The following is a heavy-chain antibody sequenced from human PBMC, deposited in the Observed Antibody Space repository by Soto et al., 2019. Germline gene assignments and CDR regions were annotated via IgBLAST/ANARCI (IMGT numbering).Heavy chain of an antibody. Sequence: SETLSLTCTVSNGSVSSPIYYWGWIRQPPGKGLEWIGSIHQTGSTYYNPSLQGRVTISVDTSKNQFSLKLSSVTAADTAMYFCAGRSSLASVQLFFREISNYNWFDPWGQGTLVTVSS. CDR1: NGSVSSPIYY. CDR2: IHQTGST. D-gene: IGHD1-1*01. V-gene: IGHV4-39*01. J-gene: IGHJ5*02. CDR3: AGRSSLASVQLFFREISNYNWFDP.